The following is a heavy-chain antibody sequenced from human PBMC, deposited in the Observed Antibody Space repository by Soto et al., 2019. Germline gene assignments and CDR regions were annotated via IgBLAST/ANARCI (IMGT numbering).Heavy chain of an antibody. V-gene: IGHV1-58*02. Sequence: QMQLVQSGPEVKKPGTSVKESCKASGFTFTSSAMQWVRQARGQRLEWIGWIVIGSGNTNYAQKFQERVTITRDMSTSTAYMELSSLRSEDTAVYYCAAKRYCSSISCYTAFDIWGQGTMVTVSS. CDR3: AAKRYCSSISCYTAFDI. CDR1: GFTFTSSA. J-gene: IGHJ3*02. CDR2: IVIGSGNT. D-gene: IGHD2-2*02.